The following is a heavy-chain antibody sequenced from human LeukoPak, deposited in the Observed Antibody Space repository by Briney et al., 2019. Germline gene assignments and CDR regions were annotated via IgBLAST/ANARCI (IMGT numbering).Heavy chain of an antibody. CDR2: INPNSGGT. D-gene: IGHD2-2*01. CDR3: ARGKAYCSSTSCRRSYNWFDP. V-gene: IGHV1-2*02. CDR1: GYTFTGYY. J-gene: IGHJ5*02. Sequence: ASVKVSCKASGYTFTGYYMHWVRQAPGQGLEWMGWINPNSGGTNYAQKFQGRATMTRDTSISTAYMELSRLRSDDTAVYYCARGKAYCSSTSCRRSYNWFDPWGQGTLVTVSS.